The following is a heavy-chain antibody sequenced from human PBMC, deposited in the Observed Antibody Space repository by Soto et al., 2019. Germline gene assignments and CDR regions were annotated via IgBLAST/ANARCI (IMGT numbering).Heavy chain of an antibody. J-gene: IGHJ4*02. Sequence: QVQLVQSGAEVKKPGSSVKVSCQASGGTFSSYAISWVRQAPGQGLEWTGWIIPIFGTANYAQKFQGRVTITADESTSTAYMELSSLRSEDTAVYYCARYCISTSCYGPYFDYWGQGTLVTVSS. CDR3: ARYCISTSCYGPYFDY. CDR2: IIPIFGTA. CDR1: GGTFSSYA. D-gene: IGHD2-2*01. V-gene: IGHV1-69*12.